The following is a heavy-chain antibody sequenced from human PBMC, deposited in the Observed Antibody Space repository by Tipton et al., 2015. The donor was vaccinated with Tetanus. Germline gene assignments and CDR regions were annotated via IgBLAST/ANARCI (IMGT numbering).Heavy chain of an antibody. CDR3: ARQATPSYYYYYYGMDV. CDR2: IYYSGST. CDR1: GGSISSYY. J-gene: IGHJ6*02. D-gene: IGHD5-24*01. Sequence: TLSLTCTVSGGSISSYYWSWIRQPPGKGLEWIGYIYYSGSTNYNPSLKSRVTISVDTSKNQFSLKLSSVTAADTAVYYCARQATPSYYYYYYGMDVWGQGTTVTVSS. V-gene: IGHV4-59*08.